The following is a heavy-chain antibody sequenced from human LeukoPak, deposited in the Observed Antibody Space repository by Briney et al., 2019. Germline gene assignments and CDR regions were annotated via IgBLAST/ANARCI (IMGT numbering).Heavy chain of an antibody. CDR2: IKQDGSEK. CDR3: ATLSSWYFDY. Sequence: GGSLRLSCRASGFTFSSYWMSWVRQAPGEGLEWVANIKQDGSEKYHVDSVKGRFTISRDNAKNSLYLQMNSLRAEDTAVYYCATLSSWYFDYWGQGTLVTVSS. CDR1: GFTFSSYW. J-gene: IGHJ4*02. D-gene: IGHD6-13*01. V-gene: IGHV3-7*03.